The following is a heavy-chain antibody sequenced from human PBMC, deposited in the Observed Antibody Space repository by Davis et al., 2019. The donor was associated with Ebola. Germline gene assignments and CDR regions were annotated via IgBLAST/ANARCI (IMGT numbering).Heavy chain of an antibody. Sequence: ASVKVSCKASGYTFTSYGITWVRQAPGQGLEWMGWINPHNGNTNYAQNVQGRVTMTTDTSTSTAYMEVGSLRSDDTAVYYCARGSDRTLSFGYFDYWGQGTLVTVSS. CDR3: ARGSDRTLSFGYFDY. CDR1: GYTFTSYG. D-gene: IGHD3-16*01. J-gene: IGHJ4*02. V-gene: IGHV1-18*04. CDR2: INPHNGNT.